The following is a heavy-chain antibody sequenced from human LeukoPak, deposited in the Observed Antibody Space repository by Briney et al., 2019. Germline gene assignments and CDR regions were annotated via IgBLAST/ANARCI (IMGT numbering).Heavy chain of an antibody. CDR1: RGSISSYY. V-gene: IGHV4-59*01. CDR3: AGDRGDGP. Sequence: SETLSLTCTVWRGSISSYYWSWIRQPPGKGLEWIGYIYYSGSTKYNPSLNSRVTISVDTSKNQFFLNLTSVTAADTAVYYCAGDRGDGPWGQGTLVTVSS. J-gene: IGHJ5*02. CDR2: IYYSGST.